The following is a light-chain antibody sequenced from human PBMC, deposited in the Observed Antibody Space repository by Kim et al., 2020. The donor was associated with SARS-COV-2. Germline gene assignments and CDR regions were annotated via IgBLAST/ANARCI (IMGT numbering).Light chain of an antibody. Sequence: SYELTQPPSVSVSPGQTASITCSGHELGDRYASWYQQKPGQSPVLVIYQDKRRPSGIPERFSGSNSGNTATLTISGTQAMDEADYYYQARDSSTASFVFG. J-gene: IGLJ1*01. CDR1: ELGDRY. CDR3: QARDSSTASFV. CDR2: QDK. V-gene: IGLV3-1*01.